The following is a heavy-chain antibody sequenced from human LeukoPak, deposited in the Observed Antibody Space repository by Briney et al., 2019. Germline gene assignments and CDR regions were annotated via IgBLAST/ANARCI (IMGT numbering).Heavy chain of an antibody. CDR2: IYYSGST. J-gene: IGHJ5*02. Sequence: SETLSLTCTVSGGSISSSSYYWGWIRQPPGKGLEWIGSIYYSGSTYYNPSLKSRVTISVDTSKNQFSLKLSSVTAADTAVYYCARRVHDYVWGSYRYNWFDPWGQGTLVTVSS. CDR1: GGSISSSSYY. CDR3: ARRVHDYVWGSYRYNWFDP. D-gene: IGHD3-16*02. V-gene: IGHV4-39*07.